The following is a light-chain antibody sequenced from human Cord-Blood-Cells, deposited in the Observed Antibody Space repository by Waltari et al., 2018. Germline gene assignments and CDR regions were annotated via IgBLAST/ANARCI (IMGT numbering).Light chain of an antibody. J-gene: IGKJ1*01. V-gene: IGKV1-5*01. CDR1: QSISSW. CDR3: QQYNSYSGT. CDR2: AAS. Sequence: DIQMTQSPSTLSASVGDRVTITCRASQSISSWLAWYQQKPGKAPKLLFYAASSLESGVPSSFSGSGSGTEFTHTISSLQPDDFATYYCQQYNSYSGTFGQGTKVEIK.